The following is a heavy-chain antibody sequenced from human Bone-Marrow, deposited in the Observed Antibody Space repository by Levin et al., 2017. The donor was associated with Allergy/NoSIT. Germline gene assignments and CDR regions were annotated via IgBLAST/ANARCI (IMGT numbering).Heavy chain of an antibody. J-gene: IGHJ6*03. CDR1: DYTFTSWG. Sequence: ASVKVSCRASDYTFTSWGISWVRQAPGQGLEWIGWISGYNGDTNYAQKFQDRVTLTTDTSTRTAYMELRSLRSDDTAVYYCARDPITVKADYYSYMDVWGKGTTVIVSS. CDR3: ARDPITVKADYYSYMDV. CDR2: ISGYNGDT. V-gene: IGHV1-18*01. D-gene: IGHD4-17*01.